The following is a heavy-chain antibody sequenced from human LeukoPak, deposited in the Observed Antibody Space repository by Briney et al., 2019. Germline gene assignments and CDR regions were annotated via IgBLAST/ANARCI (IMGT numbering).Heavy chain of an antibody. D-gene: IGHD3-10*01. CDR3: AKSGIDYYYYYYMDV. CDR2: ISGSGGST. V-gene: IGHV3-23*01. CDR1: GFTFSDYY. Sequence: PGGSLRLSCAASGFTFSDYYMSWVRQAPGKGLEWVSAISGSGGSTYYADSVKGRFTISRDNSKNTLYLQMNSLRAEDTAVYYCAKSGIDYYYYYYMDVWGKGTTVTVSS. J-gene: IGHJ6*03.